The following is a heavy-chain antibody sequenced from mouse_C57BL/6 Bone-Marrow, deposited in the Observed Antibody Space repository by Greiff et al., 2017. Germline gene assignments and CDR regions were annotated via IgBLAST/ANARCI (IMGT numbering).Heavy chain of an antibody. D-gene: IGHD2-9*01. V-gene: IGHV7-1*01. CDR1: GFTFSDFY. CDR2: SRNKANDYTT. J-gene: IGHJ3*01. Sequence: EVKVVESGGGLVQSGRSLRLSCATSGFTFSDFYMEWVRQAPGKGLEWIAASRNKANDYTTEYSASVKGRFIVSRDTSQSILYLQMNALRAEDTAIYYCARDAEAYYGYEFAYWGQGALVTVSA. CDR3: ARDAEAYYGYEFAY.